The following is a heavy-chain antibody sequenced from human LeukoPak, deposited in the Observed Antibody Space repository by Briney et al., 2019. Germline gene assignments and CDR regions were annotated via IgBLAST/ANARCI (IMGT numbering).Heavy chain of an antibody. V-gene: IGHV3-21*01. CDR2: ISSSSSYI. CDR1: GFTFSTYA. Sequence: SGGSLRLSCAASGFTFSTYAMSWVRQAPGKGLEWVSSISSSSSYIYYADSVKGRFTISRDNAKNSLYLQMNSLRAEDTAVYYCARDSAVPAAGFDYWGQGTLVTVSS. CDR3: ARDSAVPAAGFDY. D-gene: IGHD2-2*01. J-gene: IGHJ4*02.